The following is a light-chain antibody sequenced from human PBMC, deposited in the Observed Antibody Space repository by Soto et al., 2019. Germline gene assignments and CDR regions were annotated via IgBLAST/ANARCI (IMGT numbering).Light chain of an antibody. CDR1: QGISSW. Sequence: DIQMTQTPSCVSAAFGYRVTITCMASQGISSWLAWYQQTPGKAPKXLSYAASSLQSGVPSRVSGGGSGTDFTLTISSLQSEDFEVYYCQQYNNWPVTFGGGTKVDI. CDR3: QQYNNWPVT. V-gene: IGKV1D-16*01. CDR2: AAS. J-gene: IGKJ4*01.